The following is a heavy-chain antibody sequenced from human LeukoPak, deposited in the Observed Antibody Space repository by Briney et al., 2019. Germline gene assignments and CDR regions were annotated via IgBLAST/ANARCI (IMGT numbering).Heavy chain of an antibody. CDR1: GFTFSSYA. CDR3: AKDAWGYIVVVVAAFLSAFDY. D-gene: IGHD2-15*01. CDR2: IRGSGGST. V-gene: IGHV3-23*01. J-gene: IGHJ4*02. Sequence: GGSLRLSCAAAGFTFSSYAMSWVRQAPGEGLEWVSAIRGSGGSTYYADSVKGRFTISRDNSKDTLYLQMHSMRAEDTAVYYCAKDAWGYIVVVVAAFLSAFDYWGQGTLVTVSS.